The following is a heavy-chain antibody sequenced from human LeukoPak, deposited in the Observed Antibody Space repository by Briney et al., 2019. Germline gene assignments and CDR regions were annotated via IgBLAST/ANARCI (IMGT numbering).Heavy chain of an antibody. Sequence: PSESLSLTCTASGGTISTYSLNWVRQPPGQGLEWIGYVNNHGGTYNNASLKSRFTVSLDMSKNQLSLKLSPAAAEDTAVYYCARGAGGSCFDPWGQGILVTVSS. V-gene: IGHV4-59*01. CDR3: ARGAGGSCFDP. D-gene: IGHD1-26*01. CDR2: VNNHGGT. J-gene: IGHJ5*02. CDR1: GGTISTYS.